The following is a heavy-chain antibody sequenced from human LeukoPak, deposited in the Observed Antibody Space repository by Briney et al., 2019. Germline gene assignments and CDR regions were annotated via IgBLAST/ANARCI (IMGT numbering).Heavy chain of an antibody. V-gene: IGHV3-11*01. CDR3: ARESNSSGFYNDY. CDR2: ISSSGNTI. D-gene: IGHD3-22*01. J-gene: IGHJ4*02. CDR1: GFTFSDYY. Sequence: PGGSLRLSCAASGFTFSDYYMNWIRQAPGKGLEWVSYISSSGNTIYYADSVKGRFTISRDNAKNSLYQQMNSLRAEDTAVYYCARESNSSGFYNDYWGQGTLVTVSS.